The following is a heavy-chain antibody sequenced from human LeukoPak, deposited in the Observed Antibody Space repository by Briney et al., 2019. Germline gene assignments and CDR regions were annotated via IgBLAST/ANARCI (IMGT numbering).Heavy chain of an antibody. CDR3: ATLTTDDAFDI. D-gene: IGHD4-17*01. V-gene: IGHV3-74*03. CDR1: GFTFSTYW. Sequence: GGSLRLSCAATGFTFSTYWMNWVRQAPGKGLVWVSRINSDGSSTKYADSVKGRFTISRDNAKNTLFLQMNSLRAEDTAVYYCATLTTDDAFDIWGQGTMVTVSS. CDR2: INSDGSST. J-gene: IGHJ3*02.